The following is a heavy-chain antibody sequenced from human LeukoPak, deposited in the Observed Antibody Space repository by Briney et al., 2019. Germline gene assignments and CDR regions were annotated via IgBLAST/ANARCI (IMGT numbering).Heavy chain of an antibody. CDR3: ARSTVVTPFDH. CDR2: INHSGST. CDR1: GGSFSGYY. D-gene: IGHD4-17*01. V-gene: IGHV4-34*01. J-gene: IGHJ4*02. Sequence: PSETLSLTCAVYGGSFSGYYWSWIRQPPGKGLEWIGEINHSGSTNYNPSLKSRVTISVDTSKNQFSLKLSSVTAADTAVYYCARSTVVTPFDHWGQGTLVTVSS.